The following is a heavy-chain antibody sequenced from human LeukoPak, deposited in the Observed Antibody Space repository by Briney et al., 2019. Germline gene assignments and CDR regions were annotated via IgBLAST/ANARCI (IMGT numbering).Heavy chain of an antibody. CDR2: ISGTVGYI. CDR1: GFTFSSYS. CDR3: AREERLLWFGELYWVFDY. V-gene: IGHV3-21*06. Sequence: PGGSLRLSCAASGFTFSSYSMNWVRQAPGKGLEWVSSISGTVGYIHDADSLQGRFTISRDNAKNSVYLQMNSLRVEDTAVYYCAREERLLWFGELYWVFDYWGQGTLVTVSS. D-gene: IGHD3-10*01. J-gene: IGHJ4*02.